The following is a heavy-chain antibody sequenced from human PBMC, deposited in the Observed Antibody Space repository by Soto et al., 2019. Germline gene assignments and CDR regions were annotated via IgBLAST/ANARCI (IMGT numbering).Heavy chain of an antibody. CDR1: VFTFRRFS. D-gene: IGHD2-8*01. Sequence: PWGSLRLSCEASVFTFRRFSMNWVRQVPGKGLEWVASISSGSSDTWYADSVKGRFIISRDKAQNSLFLQMNTLRPEDTAMYYCATDLMVYATTDYYYYYGMDVWGQGTRVPLS. J-gene: IGHJ6*02. CDR3: ATDLMVYATTDYYYYYGMDV. V-gene: IGHV3-21*01. CDR2: ISSGSSDT.